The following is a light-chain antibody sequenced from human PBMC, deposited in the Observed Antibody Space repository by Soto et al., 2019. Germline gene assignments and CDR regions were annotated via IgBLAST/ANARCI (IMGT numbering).Light chain of an antibody. CDR2: EAS. CDR1: QDIGDY. Sequence: DIQMTQSPASLSASVGDRVTITCRASQDIGDYLAWYQQKPGKVPKVLIYEASTLQSGVPSRFSGSGSGTDFTLTISGLQPEDVATYYCQMYNSAPQITSGGGTKVEIK. CDR3: QMYNSAPQIT. V-gene: IGKV1-27*01. J-gene: IGKJ4*01.